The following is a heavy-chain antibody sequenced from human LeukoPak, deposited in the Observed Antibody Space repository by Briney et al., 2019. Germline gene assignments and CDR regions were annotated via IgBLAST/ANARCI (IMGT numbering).Heavy chain of an antibody. CDR1: GGSISSYY. J-gene: IGHJ6*02. Sequence: PSETLSLTCTVSGGSISSYYWSWICQPPGKGLEWIGYINYSGSTNYNPSLKSRVTISVDTSKNQFSLKLSSVTAADTAVYYCARARGVNYYYGMDVWGQGTTVTVSS. CDR2: INYSGST. D-gene: IGHD3-10*01. CDR3: ARARGVNYYYGMDV. V-gene: IGHV4-59*01.